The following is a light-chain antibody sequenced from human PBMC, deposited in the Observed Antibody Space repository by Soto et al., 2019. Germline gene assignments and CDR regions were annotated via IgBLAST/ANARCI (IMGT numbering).Light chain of an antibody. Sequence: QSVLTQPPSASGTPGQRVTISASGSSSNIGSNTVTWYQQLPGTAPKLLIYSTDERPSGVPDRFSGSKSGTSASLATSGLQSEDEADYYCATWDDSRNAYVFGPGTKVTVL. J-gene: IGLJ1*01. V-gene: IGLV1-44*01. CDR1: SSNIGSNT. CDR2: STD. CDR3: ATWDDSRNAYV.